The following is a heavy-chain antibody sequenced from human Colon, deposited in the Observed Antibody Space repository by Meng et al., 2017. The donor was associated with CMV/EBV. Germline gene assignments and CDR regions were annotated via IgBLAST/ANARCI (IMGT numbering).Heavy chain of an antibody. CDR2: ISSSSSYI. J-gene: IGHJ3*02. CDR1: GFTFSSYS. V-gene: IGHV3-21*04. CDR3: SRSLGGKVRPSPFEI. D-gene: IGHD3-16*01. Sequence: GESLKISCAASGFTFSSYSMNWVRQAPGKGLEWVSSISSSSSYIYYADSVKGRFTISRDNSKNTLYLQMNSLSPEDTAVYYCSRSLGGKVRPSPFEIWGQGTLVTVSS.